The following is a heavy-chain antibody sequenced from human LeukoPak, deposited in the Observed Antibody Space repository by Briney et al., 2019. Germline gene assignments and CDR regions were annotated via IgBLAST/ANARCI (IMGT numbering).Heavy chain of an antibody. V-gene: IGHV4-39*01. D-gene: IGHD6-13*01. CDR2: IYYSGTT. Sequence: SETQSLTCTVSGGFVSSSSYFWGWIRQPPGKGLEWIGSIYYSGTTYYNPSLKSRITISLATSKNQFSLKLSSVTAADTAVYYCARHGGAAAAIDYWGQGTLVTVSS. J-gene: IGHJ4*02. CDR1: GGFVSSSSYF. CDR3: ARHGGAAAAIDY.